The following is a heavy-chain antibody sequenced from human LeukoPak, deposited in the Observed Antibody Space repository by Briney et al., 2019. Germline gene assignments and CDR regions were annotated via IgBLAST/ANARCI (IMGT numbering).Heavy chain of an antibody. J-gene: IGHJ4*02. V-gene: IGHV3-48*02. CDR2: ISSSTNRI. CDR3: ARDIHWAFDY. Sequence: PGASLRLSCGASGFTFNSYNMNWVRQAPGKGLEWVSYISSSTNRIYYADSVKGRFTISRDSARRSLFLQMNSLRDEDTAVYYCARDIHWAFDYWGQGTVVTVSS. CDR1: GFTFNSYN. D-gene: IGHD7-27*01.